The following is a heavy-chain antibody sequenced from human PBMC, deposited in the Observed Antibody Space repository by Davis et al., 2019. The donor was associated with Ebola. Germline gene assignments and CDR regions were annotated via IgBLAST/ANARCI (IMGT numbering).Heavy chain of an antibody. V-gene: IGHV3-21*01. CDR2: ISGSSTYI. CDR1: RFGLSNAW. J-gene: IGHJ3*02. CDR3: ARDRYEWDSIVVVAPVDI. Sequence: GGSLRLSCTASRFGLSNAWMNWVRQAPGKGLEWVSSISGSSTYIYYADSVKGRFTISRDNAKNSLYLQMNSLRAEDTALYYCARDRYEWDSIVVVAPVDIWGQGTMVTVSS. D-gene: IGHD2-15*01.